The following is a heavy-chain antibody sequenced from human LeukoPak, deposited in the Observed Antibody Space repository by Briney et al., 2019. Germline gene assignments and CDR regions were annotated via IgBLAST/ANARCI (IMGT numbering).Heavy chain of an antibody. CDR3: AIGSVQQLVYFDY. Sequence: PSETLSLTCTVSGGSISSDYWSWIRQPPGKGLEWIGYIYFSGSTNYNPSLKSRVTISVDTSKTQLSLKLSSVTAADTAVYYCAIGSVQQLVYFDYWGQGTLVTVSS. CDR1: GGSISSDY. J-gene: IGHJ4*02. D-gene: IGHD6-6*01. V-gene: IGHV4-59*01. CDR2: IYFSGST.